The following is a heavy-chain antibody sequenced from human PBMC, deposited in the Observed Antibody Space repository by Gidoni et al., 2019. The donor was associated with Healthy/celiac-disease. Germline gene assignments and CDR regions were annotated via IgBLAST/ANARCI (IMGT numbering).Heavy chain of an antibody. CDR1: GFTFRSYA. D-gene: IGHD6-13*01. Sequence: QVQLVESGGGVVQPGRSLRLSCAASGFTFRSYAMHWVRQAPGKGLEWVAVISYDGSNKYYADSVKGRFTISRDNSKNTLYLQMNSLRAEDTAVYYCARDPHSSSFSERLGWFDPWGQGTLVTVSS. V-gene: IGHV3-30-3*01. CDR3: ARDPHSSSFSERLGWFDP. CDR2: ISYDGSNK. J-gene: IGHJ5*02.